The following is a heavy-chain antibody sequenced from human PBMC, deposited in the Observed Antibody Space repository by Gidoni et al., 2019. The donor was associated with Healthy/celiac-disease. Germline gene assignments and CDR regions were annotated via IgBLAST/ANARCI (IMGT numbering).Heavy chain of an antibody. Sequence: QLQLQESGPGLVKPSETLSLTCTVSGGSISSSSYSRGWIRQPPGKGLEWIGSIYYSGITYYNPALKSRVTISVDTSKNQFSLKLSSVTDADTAVYYCARHAPMVQGYSSPVGCMDVWGQGTTVTVSS. J-gene: IGHJ6*02. CDR1: GGSISSSSYS. CDR3: ARHAPMVQGYSSPVGCMDV. V-gene: IGHV4-39*01. D-gene: IGHD3-10*01. CDR2: IYYSGIT.